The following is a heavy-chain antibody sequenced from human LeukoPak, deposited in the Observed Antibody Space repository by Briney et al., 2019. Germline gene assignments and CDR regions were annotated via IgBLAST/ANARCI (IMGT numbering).Heavy chain of an antibody. CDR2: ISYDGSNK. J-gene: IGHJ6*03. Sequence: GGSLRLTCAASGFTFSSYAMHWVRQAPGKGLEWVAVISYDGSNKYYADSVKGRFTISRDNSKNTLYLQMNSLRAEDTAVYYCARVGSGVVPAVGRDYYYYMDVWGQGTTVTVSS. CDR3: ARVGSGVVPAVGRDYYYYMDV. V-gene: IGHV3-30*01. D-gene: IGHD2-2*01. CDR1: GFTFSSYA.